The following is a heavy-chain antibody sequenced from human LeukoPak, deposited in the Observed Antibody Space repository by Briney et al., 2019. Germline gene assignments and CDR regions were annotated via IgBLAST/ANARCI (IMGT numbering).Heavy chain of an antibody. CDR1: GGSISSGGYS. Sequence: PSETLSLTCAVSGGSISSGGYSWSWIRQPPGKGLEWIGYIYHSGSTYYNPSLKSRVTISVDRSKNQFSLKLSSVTAADTAVYYCARVTMVRGVIRFDPWGQGTLVTVSS. D-gene: IGHD3-10*01. CDR3: ARVTMVRGVIRFDP. J-gene: IGHJ5*02. CDR2: IYHSGST. V-gene: IGHV4-30-2*01.